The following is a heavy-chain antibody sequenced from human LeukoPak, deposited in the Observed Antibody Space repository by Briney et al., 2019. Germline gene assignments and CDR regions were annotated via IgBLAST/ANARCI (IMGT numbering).Heavy chain of an antibody. CDR1: GFTFDDYA. Sequence: GGSLRLSCAASGFTFDDYAMHWVRQAPGKGLEWVSGISWNSGSIGYADSVKGRSTISRDNAKNSLYLQMNSLRAEDMALYYCAKGGVVVVPAAEVDYFDYWGQGTMVTVSS. CDR3: AKGGVVVVPAAEVDYFDY. D-gene: IGHD2-2*01. CDR2: ISWNSGSI. V-gene: IGHV3-9*03. J-gene: IGHJ4*02.